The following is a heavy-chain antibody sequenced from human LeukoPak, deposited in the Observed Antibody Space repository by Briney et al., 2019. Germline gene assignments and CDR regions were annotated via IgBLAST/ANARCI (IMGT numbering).Heavy chain of an antibody. CDR3: AREPHAITIFGVVMSYGMDV. Sequence: SETLSLTCTVSGGSISSYYWSWIRQPAGKGLEWIGRICTSGSTNYNPSLKSRVTMSVDTSKNQFSLKLSSVTAADTAVYYCAREPHAITIFGVVMSYGMDVWGQGTTVTVPS. J-gene: IGHJ6*02. V-gene: IGHV4-4*07. CDR1: GGSISSYY. CDR2: ICTSGST. D-gene: IGHD3-3*01.